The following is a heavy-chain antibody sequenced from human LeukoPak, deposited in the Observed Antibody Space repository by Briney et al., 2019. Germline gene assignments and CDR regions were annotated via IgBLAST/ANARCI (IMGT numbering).Heavy chain of an antibody. CDR1: GITFGSYW. Sequence: GGSLRLSCAASGITFGSYWMTWVRQAPGKGLECVANIKPDGSEKHYVDSVEGRFTISRDNAKNSLFLEMNSLKTEDTAVYYCTRDSVGGRVDYWGQGTLVTVSS. D-gene: IGHD3-10*01. J-gene: IGHJ4*02. CDR3: TRDSVGGRVDY. V-gene: IGHV3-7*05. CDR2: IKPDGSEK.